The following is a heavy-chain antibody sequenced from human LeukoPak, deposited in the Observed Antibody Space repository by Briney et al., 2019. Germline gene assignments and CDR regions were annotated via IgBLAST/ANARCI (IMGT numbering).Heavy chain of an antibody. CDR2: INPNSGGT. D-gene: IGHD6-13*01. CDR1: GYTFTGYY. Sequence: ASVKVSCKASGYTFTGYYMHWVRQAPGQGLEWMGWINPNSGGTNYAQKFQGWVTMTRDTSISTAYMELSRLRSDDTAVYYCARAPKDSSSWYSYWGQGTLVTVSS. CDR3: ARAPKDSSSWYSY. V-gene: IGHV1-2*04. J-gene: IGHJ4*02.